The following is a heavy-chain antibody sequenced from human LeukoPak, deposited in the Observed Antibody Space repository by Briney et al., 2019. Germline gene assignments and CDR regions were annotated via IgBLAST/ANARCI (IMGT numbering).Heavy chain of an antibody. V-gene: IGHV4-34*01. CDR3: ARDEVGGYAYLDY. CDR2: INHSGST. J-gene: IGHJ4*02. CDR1: GGSFSGYY. Sequence: ASETLSLTCAVYGGSFSGYYWSWIRQPPGKGLEWIGEINHSGSTNYNPSLKSRVTISVDTSKNQFSLKLSSVTAADTAVYYCARDEVGGYAYLDYWGQGTLVTVSS. D-gene: IGHD5-12*01.